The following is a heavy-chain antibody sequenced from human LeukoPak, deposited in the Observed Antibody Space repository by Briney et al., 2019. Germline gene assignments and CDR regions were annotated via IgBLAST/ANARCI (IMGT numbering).Heavy chain of an antibody. CDR1: GFTFSSYG. CDR3: AHTINFWSGYLTDY. CDR2: ISYDGSNK. V-gene: IGHV3-30*03. D-gene: IGHD3-3*01. J-gene: IGHJ4*02. Sequence: GGSLRLSCAASGFTFSSYGMPWVRQAPGKGLEWVAVISYDGSNKYYADSVKGRFTISRDNSKNTLYLQMNSLRAEDTAVYYCAHTINFWSGYLTDYWGQGTLVTVSS.